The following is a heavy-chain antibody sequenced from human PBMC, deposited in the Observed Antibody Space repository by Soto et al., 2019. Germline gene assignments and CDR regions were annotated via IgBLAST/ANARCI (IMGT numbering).Heavy chain of an antibody. D-gene: IGHD6-13*01. V-gene: IGHV1-69*13. Sequence: ASVKVSCKASGGTFSSYAISWVRQAPGQGLEWMGGIIPIFGTANYAQKFQGRVTITADESTSTAYMELSSLRSEDTAVYYCARNKGIAAAGNGASDIWGQGTMVTVSS. CDR2: IIPIFGTA. CDR3: ARNKGIAAAGNGASDI. J-gene: IGHJ3*02. CDR1: GGTFSSYA.